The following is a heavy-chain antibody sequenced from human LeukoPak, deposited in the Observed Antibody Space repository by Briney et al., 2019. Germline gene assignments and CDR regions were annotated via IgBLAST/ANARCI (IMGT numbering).Heavy chain of an antibody. Sequence: ASVKVSCKATGGTFSSYAISWVRQAPGQGLEWMGGIIPIFGTANYAQKFQGRVTITADESTSTAYMELSSLRSEDTAVYYCARQHGSGKVDWGQGTLVTVSS. CDR1: GGTFSSYA. V-gene: IGHV1-69*13. J-gene: IGHJ4*02. CDR2: IIPIFGTA. CDR3: ARQHGSGKVD. D-gene: IGHD3-10*01.